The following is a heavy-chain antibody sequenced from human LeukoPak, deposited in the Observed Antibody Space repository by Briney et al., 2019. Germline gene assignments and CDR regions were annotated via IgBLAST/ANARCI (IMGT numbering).Heavy chain of an antibody. V-gene: IGHV1-18*01. CDR3: VREGRVAGTLVY. CDR2: VSTYNGNT. Sequence: ASVTVSCMASGYTFTSYGISWVRQAPGQGLEWMGWVSTYNGNTNYAQNIQGRVTLTTDPSTSTASMELRSLRVDDTAVYYCVREGRVAGTLVYWGQGTLVIVSS. J-gene: IGHJ4*02. CDR1: GYTFTSYG. D-gene: IGHD6-19*01.